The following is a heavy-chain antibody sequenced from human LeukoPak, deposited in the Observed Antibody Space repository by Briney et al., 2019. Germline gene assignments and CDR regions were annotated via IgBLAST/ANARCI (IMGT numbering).Heavy chain of an antibody. Sequence: GGSLRLSRVASGFTSSSYGMTWVRQAPGRGLEWVSVISSSSSYIYYADSVKGRFTISRDNARNSLYLQMNSLRAGDSAVYCGARDYRVGNDLYYFDYWGQGTLVTVS. CDR3: ARDYRVGNDLYYFDY. J-gene: IGHJ4*02. D-gene: IGHD5-12*01. CDR1: GFTSSSYG. CDR2: ISSSSSYI. V-gene: IGHV3-21*01.